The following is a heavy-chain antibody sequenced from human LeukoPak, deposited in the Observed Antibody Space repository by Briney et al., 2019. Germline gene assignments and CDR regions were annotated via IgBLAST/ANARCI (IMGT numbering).Heavy chain of an antibody. CDR2: VYDSGST. CDR3: VARLGYCSGTSCYEFDP. Sequence: PSETLSLTCSVSGGSISSNNYYWGWIRQPPGKGLEWIGSVYDSGSTYYNPSLKSRGTMSVDTSKNQFSLKLSSVTAADTAIYYCVARLGYCSGTSCYEFDPWGQGTLVTVSS. J-gene: IGHJ5*02. V-gene: IGHV4-39*01. D-gene: IGHD2-2*01. CDR1: GGSISSNNYY.